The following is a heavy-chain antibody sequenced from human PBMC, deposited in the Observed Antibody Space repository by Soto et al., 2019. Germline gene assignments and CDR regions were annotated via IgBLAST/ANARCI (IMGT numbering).Heavy chain of an antibody. V-gene: IGHV1-69*13. J-gene: IGHJ6*02. CDR2: IIPIFGTA. D-gene: IGHD5-18*01. CDR1: GGTFSSYA. Sequence: AASVKGSCKASGGTFSSYAISWVRQAPGQGLEWMGGIIPIFGTANYAQKFRGRVTITADESTSTAYMELSSLRSEDTAVYYCARSLDTAGLYYYYYGMDVWGQGTTVTVSS. CDR3: ARSLDTAGLYYYYYGMDV.